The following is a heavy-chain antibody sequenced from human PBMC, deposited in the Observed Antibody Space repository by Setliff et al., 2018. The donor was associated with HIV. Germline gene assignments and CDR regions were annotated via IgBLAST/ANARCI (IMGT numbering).Heavy chain of an antibody. V-gene: IGHV4-39*01. J-gene: IGHJ5*02. D-gene: IGHD3-16*01. CDR3: MSQHRIISQFDH. CDR1: DGSITSNNYY. Sequence: NPSETLSLTCSVSDGSITSNNYYWGWIRQPPGKGLECIGNIYYNGSTYYKSSLRSRVTISLDTSKKQFSLKLTSVTAADTAVYYCMSQHRIISQFDHWGQGTLVTVSS. CDR2: IYYNGST.